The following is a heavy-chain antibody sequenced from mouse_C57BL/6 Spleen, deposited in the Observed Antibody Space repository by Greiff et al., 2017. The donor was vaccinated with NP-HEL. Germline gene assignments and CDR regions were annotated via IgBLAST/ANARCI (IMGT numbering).Heavy chain of an antibody. D-gene: IGHD2-1*01. J-gene: IGHJ2*01. Sequence: QVQLKQPGAELVMPGASVKLSCKASGYTFTSYWMHWVKQRPGQGLEWIGEIDPSDSYTNYNQKFKGKSTLTVDKSSSTAYMQLSSLTSEDSAVYYCARWGNYGGEYWGQGTTLTVSS. CDR1: GYTFTSYW. CDR3: ARWGNYGGEY. V-gene: IGHV1-69*01. CDR2: IDPSDSYT.